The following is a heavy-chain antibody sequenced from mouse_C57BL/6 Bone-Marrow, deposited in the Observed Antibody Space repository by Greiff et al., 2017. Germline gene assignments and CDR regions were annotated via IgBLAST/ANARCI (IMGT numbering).Heavy chain of an antibody. V-gene: IGHV1-15*01. CDR1: GYTFTDYE. Sequence: QVQLQQSGAELVRPGASVTLSCKASGYTFTDYEMHWVKQTPVHGLEWIGAIAPETGGTAYNQKFKGKAILTADKSSSTAYMELRSLTSEDSAVYYCTVTTVVADYWGQGTTLTVSS. D-gene: IGHD1-1*01. CDR3: TVTTVVADY. J-gene: IGHJ2*01. CDR2: IAPETGGT.